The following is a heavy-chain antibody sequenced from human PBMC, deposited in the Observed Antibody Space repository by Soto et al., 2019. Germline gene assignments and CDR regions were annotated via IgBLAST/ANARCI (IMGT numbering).Heavy chain of an antibody. J-gene: IGHJ4*02. CDR3: ARGWDVVVAATGGEGDY. D-gene: IGHD2-15*01. Sequence: ASVKVSCKASGYTFTSYDINWVRQATGQGLEWMGWMNPNSGNTGYAQKFQGRVTMTRNTSISTAYMELSSLRSEDTAVYYCARGWDVVVAATGGEGDYWGKGTLVTVYS. CDR1: GYTFTSYD. V-gene: IGHV1-8*01. CDR2: MNPNSGNT.